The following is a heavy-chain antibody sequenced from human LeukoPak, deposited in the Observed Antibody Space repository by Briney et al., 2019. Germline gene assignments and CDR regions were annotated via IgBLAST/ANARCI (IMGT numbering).Heavy chain of an antibody. CDR1: GFTFSSYA. D-gene: IGHD5-12*01. J-gene: IGHJ4*02. V-gene: IGHV3-30*04. Sequence: PGGSLRLSCAASGFTFSSYAMHWVRQAPGKGLEWVAVISYDGSNKYYADSVKGRFTISRDNSKNTLYLQMNSLKPEDTAVFYCVRENRSGYDFLDYWGQGTLVTVSS. CDR2: ISYDGSNK. CDR3: VRENRSGYDFLDY.